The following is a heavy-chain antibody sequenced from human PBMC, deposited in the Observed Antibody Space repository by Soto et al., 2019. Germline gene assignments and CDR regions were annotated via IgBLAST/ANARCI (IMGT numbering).Heavy chain of an antibody. D-gene: IGHD3-22*01. CDR1: GGSISSYY. CDR2: IYYSGST. J-gene: IGHJ4*02. CDR3: ARMRGTYDSSGFDY. Sequence: SETLSLTCTVSGGSISSYYWGWIRQPPGKGLEWIGYIYYSGSTNYNPSLKSRVTISVDTSKNQFSLKLSSVTAADTAVYYCARMRGTYDSSGFDYWGQGTPVTVSS. V-gene: IGHV4-59*01.